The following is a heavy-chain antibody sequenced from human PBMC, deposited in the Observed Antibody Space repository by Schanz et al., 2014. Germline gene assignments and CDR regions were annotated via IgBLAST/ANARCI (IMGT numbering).Heavy chain of an antibody. Sequence: EVQLVESGGGLVQPGGSLRLSCAASGFTVNTHYMSWVRQAPGKGLEWISSMYINSGSTQYADSVKGRFIISRDSSKNXLVLLLLSLTYSXXXXSFCARDGGRDGYNLAFDVWGQGTLVTVSS. V-gene: IGHV3-66*02. J-gene: IGHJ3*01. CDR3: ARDGGRDGYNLAFDV. CDR1: GFTVNTHY. CDR2: MYINSGST. D-gene: IGHD5-12*01.